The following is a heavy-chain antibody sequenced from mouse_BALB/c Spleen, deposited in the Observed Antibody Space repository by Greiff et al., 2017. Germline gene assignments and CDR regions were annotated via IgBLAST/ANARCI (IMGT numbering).Heavy chain of an antibody. Sequence: EVQLQQSGAELVRPGALVKLSCKASGFNIKDYYMHWVKQRPEQGLEWIGWIDPENGNTIYDPKFQGKASITADTSSNTAYLQLSSLTSEDTAVYDCAREEGCYWAYWGQGTLATVSA. CDR3: AREEGCYWAY. V-gene: IGHV14-1*02. CDR2: IDPENGNT. D-gene: IGHD1-1*01. CDR1: GFNIKDYY. J-gene: IGHJ3*01.